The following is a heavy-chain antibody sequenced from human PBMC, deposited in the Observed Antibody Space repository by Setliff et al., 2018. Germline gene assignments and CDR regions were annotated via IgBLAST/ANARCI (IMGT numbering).Heavy chain of an antibody. D-gene: IGHD2-15*01. V-gene: IGHV3-33*08. J-gene: IGHJ5*01. CDR2: IWDDGGNK. Sequence: HPGGSLRLSCAASGFTFSSYRMHWVRQAPGKGLEWVAVIWDDGGNKYHADSVKGRFTISRDNSKNPLYLQMNSLRPEDTAVYYCARACSGSGCYAGLESWGQGTPVTVSS. CDR1: GFTFSSYR. CDR3: ARACSGSGCYAGLES.